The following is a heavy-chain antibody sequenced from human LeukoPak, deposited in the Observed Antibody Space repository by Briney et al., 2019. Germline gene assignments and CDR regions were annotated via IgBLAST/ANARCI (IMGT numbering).Heavy chain of an antibody. V-gene: IGHV1-2*06. D-gene: IGHD2-15*01. CDR1: GYTFSGYQ. Sequence: ASVKVSCKASGYTFSGYQVHWLRQAPGQGLEWMGRMNPSSGVTNYAQKFQGRVTMTRDTSINTAYLGLSALKSDDTAVYYCASRAASVTLGYWGQGTLVTVSS. CDR3: ASRAASVTLGY. J-gene: IGHJ4*02. CDR2: MNPSSGVT.